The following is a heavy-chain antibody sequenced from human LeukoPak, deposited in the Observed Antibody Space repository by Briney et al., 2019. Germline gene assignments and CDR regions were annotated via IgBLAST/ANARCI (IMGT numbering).Heavy chain of an antibody. CDR3: ARSGITMIVVVPDDY. Sequence: ASVTVSCKDSGYTFTSYGISWVRQAPGQGLEWLGWISAYNGNTNYAQKLQGRVTMTTDTSTSTAYMELRSLRSDDTAVYYCARSGITMIVVVPDDYWGQGTLVTVSS. CDR1: GYTFTSYG. V-gene: IGHV1-18*01. CDR2: ISAYNGNT. D-gene: IGHD3-22*01. J-gene: IGHJ4*02.